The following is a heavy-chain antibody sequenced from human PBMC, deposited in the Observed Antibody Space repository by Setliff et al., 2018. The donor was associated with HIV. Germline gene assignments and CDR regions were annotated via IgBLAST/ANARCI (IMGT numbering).Heavy chain of an antibody. V-gene: IGHV3-49*04. CDR3: SVASRPAGSRHYYYGMDV. Sequence: GESLKISCTASGFTFGDYAMSWVRQAPGKGLEWVGFIRSKAYGGTTEYAASVKGRFTISRDDSKSIAYLQMNSLKTEDTAVYYCSVASRPAGSRHYYYGMDVWGQGTMVTVSS. D-gene: IGHD2-15*01. J-gene: IGHJ6*02. CDR1: GFTFGDYA. CDR2: IRSKAYGGTT.